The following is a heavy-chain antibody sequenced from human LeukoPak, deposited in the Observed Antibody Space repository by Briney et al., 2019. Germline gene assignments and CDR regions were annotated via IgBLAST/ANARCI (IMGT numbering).Heavy chain of an antibody. CDR2: ISSSSSYI. CDR1: GFTFSSYS. V-gene: IGHV3-21*01. J-gene: IGHJ6*03. Sequence: GGSLRLSCAASGFTFSSYSMNWVRHAPGKGLEWVSSISSSSSYIYYADSVKGRFTISRDNAKNSLYLQMNSLRAEDTAVYYCARDQDYYYYMDVWGKGTTVTISS. CDR3: ARDQDYYYYMDV.